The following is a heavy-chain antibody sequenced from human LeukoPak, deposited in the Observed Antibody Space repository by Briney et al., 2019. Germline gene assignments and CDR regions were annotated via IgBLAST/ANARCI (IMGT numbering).Heavy chain of an antibody. CDR2: ISGSGGNT. CDR3: AKECSGSYYSFDY. J-gene: IGHJ4*02. CDR1: GFTFSSYD. V-gene: IGHV3-23*01. D-gene: IGHD1-26*01. Sequence: GGSLRLSCAASGFTFSSYDMNWVRQAPGKGLEWVSGISGSGGNTYYADSVKGRFTISRDNSKNTLYLQMNSLRAEDTAVYYCAKECSGSYYSFDYWGQGTLVTVSS.